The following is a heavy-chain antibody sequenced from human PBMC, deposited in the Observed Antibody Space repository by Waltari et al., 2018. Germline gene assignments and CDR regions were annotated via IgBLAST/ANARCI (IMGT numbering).Heavy chain of an antibody. CDR3: ARDRGRGLYFDS. Sequence: QVQLQESGPGLVKPSGTLSLTCAVSGDSMSGRDWWSWVRQAPGKGLEWVGQVHRRGKTHYSPSHESRVTVSIDTPNKQFSLILTSATAADTAVYYCARDRGRGLYFDSWGQGTLVTVSP. D-gene: IGHD2-15*01. CDR2: VHRRGKT. CDR1: GDSMSGRDW. J-gene: IGHJ4*02. V-gene: IGHV4-4*02.